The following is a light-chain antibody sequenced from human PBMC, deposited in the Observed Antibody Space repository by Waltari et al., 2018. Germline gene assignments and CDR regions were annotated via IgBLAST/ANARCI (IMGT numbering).Light chain of an antibody. V-gene: IGLV2-14*01. Sequence: QSDLTQPASVSGSPGQSITISCTGTSSDVGGYNHVSWYQQHPGKAPKLMIYGVSNRPSGVSNRFSGSKSGNTASLTISGLQAEDEADYYCSSYTGSSIRYVFGTGTKVTVL. CDR2: GVS. CDR1: SSDVGGYNH. J-gene: IGLJ1*01. CDR3: SSYTGSSIRYV.